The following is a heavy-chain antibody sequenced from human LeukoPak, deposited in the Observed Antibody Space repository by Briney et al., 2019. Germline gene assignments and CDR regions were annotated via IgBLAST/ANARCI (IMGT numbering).Heavy chain of an antibody. CDR1: GFTFSSYG. CDR3: ARGRFPSVYGMDV. D-gene: IGHD3-3*01. CDR2: IWYDGGNK. J-gene: IGHJ6*02. V-gene: IGHV3-33*01. Sequence: GGSLRLSCAASGFTFSSYGMHWVRQAPGKGLEWVAVIWYDGGNKYYADSVKGRFTISRDNSKNTLYLQMNSLRAEDTAVYYCARGRFPSVYGMDVWGQGTTVTVSS.